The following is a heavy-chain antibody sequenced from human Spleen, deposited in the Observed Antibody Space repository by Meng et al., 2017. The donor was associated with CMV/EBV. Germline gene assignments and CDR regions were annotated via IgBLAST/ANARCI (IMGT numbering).Heavy chain of an antibody. CDR2: IYHSGST. Sequence: CAVSDGSISSSYWWIWLRQPPGKGLEWIGQIYHSGSTKYNPSLKSRVTISVDKSKNQFSLKLSSVTAADTAVYYCARDLHEQQGTDIWCQGTLVTVSS. J-gene: IGHJ4*02. CDR1: DGSISSSYW. V-gene: IGHV4-4*02. D-gene: IGHD1/OR15-1a*01. CDR3: ARDLHEQQGTDI.